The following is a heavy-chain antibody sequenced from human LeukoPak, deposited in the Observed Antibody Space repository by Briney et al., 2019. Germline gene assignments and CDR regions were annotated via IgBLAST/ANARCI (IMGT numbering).Heavy chain of an antibody. J-gene: IGHJ4*02. D-gene: IGHD5-12*01. CDR1: GGTFSSYA. CDR3: ARGKASGYSRYDSLYYFDY. V-gene: IGHV1-69*05. CDR2: IIPIFGTA. Sequence: SVTVSCTASGGTFSSYAISWVRQAPGQGLGWMGGIIPIFGTANYAQKFQGRVTITTDESTSTAYMELSSLRSDDTAVYYCARGKASGYSRYDSLYYFDYSGQGSLVTVSS.